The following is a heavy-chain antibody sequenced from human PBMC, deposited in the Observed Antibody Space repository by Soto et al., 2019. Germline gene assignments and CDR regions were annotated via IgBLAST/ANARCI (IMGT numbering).Heavy chain of an antibody. D-gene: IGHD6-19*01. CDR2: IIPIFGTA. Sequence: SVKVSCKASGGTFSSYAISWVRQAPGQGLEWMGGIIPIFGTANYAQKFQGRVTITADESTSTAYMELSSLRSEDTAVYYCARDLGSSGWYGPTDYWGQGTLVTVSS. J-gene: IGHJ4*02. V-gene: IGHV1-69*13. CDR3: ARDLGSSGWYGPTDY. CDR1: GGTFSSYA.